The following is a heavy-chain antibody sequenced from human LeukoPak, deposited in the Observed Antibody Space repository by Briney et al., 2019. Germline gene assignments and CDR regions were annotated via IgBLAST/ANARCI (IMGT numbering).Heavy chain of an antibody. Sequence: SEPLSLTCTASGGSVSSPRYYWGWTRQPPRKGLEWIGNTYYGGNTYYNPSLKSRVTISVDTSKNQFSLKLSSVTAADTAVYYCARRSTLLWFGEVWGQGTLVTVSS. D-gene: IGHD3-10*01. CDR3: ARRSTLLWFGEV. V-gene: IGHV4-39*07. CDR2: TYYGGNT. CDR1: GGSVSSPRYY. J-gene: IGHJ4*02.